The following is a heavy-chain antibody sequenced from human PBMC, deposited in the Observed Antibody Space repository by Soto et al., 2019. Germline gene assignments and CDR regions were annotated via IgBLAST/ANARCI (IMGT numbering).Heavy chain of an antibody. CDR2: IIPLFGTL. J-gene: IGHJ2*01. CDR3: AREVGVLGYCSGGTCNWYFGL. D-gene: IGHD2-15*01. V-gene: IGHV1-69*01. CDR1: GGTVRSYG. Sequence: QVQLVQSGAEVKRPGSSVKVSCKASGGTVRSYGVNWVRQYPGQGLEWMGGIIPLFGTLNSAQRFQGRVTITADESTGTAYLELSRLRPEDTAVYYCAREVGVLGYCSGGTCNWYFGLWGGCTLVTVSS.